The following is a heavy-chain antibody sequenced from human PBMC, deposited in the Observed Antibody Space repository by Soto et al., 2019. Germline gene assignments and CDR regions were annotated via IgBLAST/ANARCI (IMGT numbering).Heavy chain of an antibody. CDR2: ISAYNGNT. D-gene: IGHD3-22*01. Sequence: ASVKVSCKASGYTFTSYGISWVRQAPGQGLEWMGWISAYNGNTNYAQKLQGRVTMTTDTSTSTAYMELRSLRSDDTAVYYCARVNYDSSGYYSPAEYFQQWGQGTLVTVSS. CDR1: GYTFTSYG. V-gene: IGHV1-18*04. J-gene: IGHJ1*01. CDR3: ARVNYDSSGYYSPAEYFQQ.